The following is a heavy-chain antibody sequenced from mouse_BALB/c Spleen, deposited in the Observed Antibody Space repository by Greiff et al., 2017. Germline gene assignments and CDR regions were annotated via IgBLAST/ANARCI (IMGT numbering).Heavy chain of an antibody. CDR3: ARDYRYDDYAMDY. J-gene: IGHJ4*01. CDR2: ISSGGSYT. CDR1: GFTFSSYA. Sequence: EVNVVESGGGLVKPGGSLKLSCAASGFTFSSYAMSWVRQSPEKRLEWVAEISSGGSYTYYPDTVTGRFTISRDNAKNTLYLEMSSLRSEDTAMYYCARDYRYDDYAMDYWGQGTSVTVSS. V-gene: IGHV5-9-4*01. D-gene: IGHD2-14*01.